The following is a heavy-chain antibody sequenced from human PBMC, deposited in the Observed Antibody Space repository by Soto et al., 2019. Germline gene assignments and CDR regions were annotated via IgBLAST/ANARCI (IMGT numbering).Heavy chain of an antibody. CDR3: AKGRSYYYYYGVDV. J-gene: IGHJ6*02. Sequence: PGGSLRRSCAASGFTFSDYYMSWIRQAPGKGLEWVSNIRSSGSTIYYADSVKGRFTISRDNAKNSLYLQMNSLRAEDTAFYYCAKGRSYYYYYGVDVWGQGTTVTVSS. CDR1: GFTFSDYY. CDR2: IRSSGSTI. V-gene: IGHV3-11*01.